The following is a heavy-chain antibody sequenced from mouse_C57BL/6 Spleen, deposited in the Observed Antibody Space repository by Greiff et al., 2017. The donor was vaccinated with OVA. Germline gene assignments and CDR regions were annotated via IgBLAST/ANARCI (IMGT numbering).Heavy chain of an antibody. CDR2: IDPNSGGT. V-gene: IGHV1-72*01. D-gene: IGHD2-3*01. CDR3: ARGDDGYYVGYYYAMDY. Sequence: QVQLKESGAELVKPGASVKLSCKASGYTFTSYWMHWVKQRPGRGLEWIGRIDPNSGGTKYNEKFKSKATLTVDKPSSTAYMQLSSLTSEDSAVYYCARGDDGYYVGYYYAMDYWGQGTSVTVSS. CDR1: GYTFTSYW. J-gene: IGHJ4*01.